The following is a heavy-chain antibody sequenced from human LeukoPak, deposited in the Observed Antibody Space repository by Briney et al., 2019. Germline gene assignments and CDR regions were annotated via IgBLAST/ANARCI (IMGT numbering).Heavy chain of an antibody. Sequence: PSETLSLTCTVSGGSISSSSYYWGWIRQPPGKGLEWIGSIYYSGSTYYNPSLKSRVTISVDTSKNQFSLKLSSVTAADTAVYYCARGVDIVVVVAAIPRRFDPWGQGTLVTVSS. J-gene: IGHJ5*02. CDR2: IYYSGST. V-gene: IGHV4-39*07. CDR3: ARGVDIVVVVAAIPRRFDP. CDR1: GGSISSSSYY. D-gene: IGHD2-15*01.